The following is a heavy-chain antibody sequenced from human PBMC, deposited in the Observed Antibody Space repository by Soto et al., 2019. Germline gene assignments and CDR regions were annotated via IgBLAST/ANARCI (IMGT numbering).Heavy chain of an antibody. CDR1: GDSVSRNSGA. Sequence: SQTLSLTCAISGDSVSRNSGAWNWIRQSPSRGLEWLGRTYYRSKWSSDYAVSVKSRITINPETSKNQFSLQLNSVTPEDTAVYYCARDLRDIAVSGTLGTFDYWGQGILVTV. J-gene: IGHJ4*02. CDR2: TYYRSKWSS. CDR3: ARDLRDIAVSGTLGTFDY. V-gene: IGHV6-1*01. D-gene: IGHD6-19*01.